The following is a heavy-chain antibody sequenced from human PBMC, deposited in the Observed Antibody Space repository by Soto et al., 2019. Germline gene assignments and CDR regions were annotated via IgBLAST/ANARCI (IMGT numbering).Heavy chain of an antibody. D-gene: IGHD3-3*01. CDR3: ARSYDFWSGRRGYFDY. CDR2: ISYDGSNK. Sequence: GGSLRLSCAASGFTFSSYAMHWVRQAPGKGLEWVAVISYDGSNKYYADSVKGRFTISRDNSKNTLYLQMNSLRAEDTAVYYCARSYDFWSGRRGYFDYWGQGTLVTVSS. J-gene: IGHJ4*02. V-gene: IGHV3-30-3*01. CDR1: GFTFSSYA.